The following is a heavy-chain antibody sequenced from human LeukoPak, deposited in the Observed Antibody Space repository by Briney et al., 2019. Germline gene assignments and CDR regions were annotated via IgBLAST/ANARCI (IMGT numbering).Heavy chain of an antibody. CDR2: ISSSSSYI. V-gene: IGHV3-21*01. Sequence: PGGSLRLSCAASGFTFSSYSMNWVRQAPGKGLEWVSSISSSSSYIYYADSVKGRFTISRDNAKNSLYLQMNSLRAEDTAVYYCARGSKTMYSSGWYYFDYWGQGTLVTVSS. D-gene: IGHD6-19*01. J-gene: IGHJ4*02. CDR3: ARGSKTMYSSGWYYFDY. CDR1: GFTFSSYS.